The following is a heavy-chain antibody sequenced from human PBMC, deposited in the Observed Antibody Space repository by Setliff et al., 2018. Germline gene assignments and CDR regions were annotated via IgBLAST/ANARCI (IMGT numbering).Heavy chain of an antibody. V-gene: IGHV1-18*01. J-gene: IGHJ4*02. D-gene: IGHD2-2*01. CDR2: NSV. Sequence: ASVKVSCKTSGYSFTNYGINWVRQAPGQGLEWMGWNSVYAREFQGRVTMTIDTPTSTAYMELRSLRSDDTAVYYCARGPPDVVVVPAAAKFDYWGPGTLVTVS. CDR1: GYSFTNYG. CDR3: ARGPPDVVVVPAAAKFDY.